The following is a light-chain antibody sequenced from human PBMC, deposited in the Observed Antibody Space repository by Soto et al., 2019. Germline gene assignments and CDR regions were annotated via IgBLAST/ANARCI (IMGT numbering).Light chain of an antibody. V-gene: IGKV3-20*01. CDR1: QSVSSNF. J-gene: IGKJ1*01. CDR3: QQYGSSPT. CDR2: CAS. Sequence: EIVLTQSPGTLSLSPGERATLSCRASQSVSSNFLAWYQRKPGQAPRLLIYCASSRATGVPDRFRGSVSGTDFALTITSLEPEDFAVYYCQQYGSSPTFGQGTKVEIK.